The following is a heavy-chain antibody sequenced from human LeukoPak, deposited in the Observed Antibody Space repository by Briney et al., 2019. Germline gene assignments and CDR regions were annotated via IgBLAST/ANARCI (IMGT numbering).Heavy chain of an antibody. CDR1: GYTFIDYY. CDR2: INPNAGGT. V-gene: IGHV1-2*02. D-gene: IGHD6-19*01. J-gene: IGHJ4*02. CDR3: ARAHTTGWY. Sequence: ASVKVSCKASGYTFIDYYVHWVRQAPGQGLEWMRWINPNAGGTNYAQKFQGRVTKAWDTSITTTYMELSRLTSDDTAVYYCARAHTTGWYWGQGTQVTVSS.